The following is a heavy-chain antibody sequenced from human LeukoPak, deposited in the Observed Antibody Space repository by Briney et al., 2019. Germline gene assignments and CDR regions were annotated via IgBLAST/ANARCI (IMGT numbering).Heavy chain of an antibody. V-gene: IGHV3-7*04. D-gene: IGHD3-10*01. J-gene: IGHJ2*01. CDR3: ARAPRGRYFDL. CDR1: GFTFSSDW. CDR2: IKQDGSEK. Sequence: GGSLRLSCAASGFTFSSDWMSWVRQAPGKGLEWVANIKQDGSEKYYVDSVKGRFTISRDNAKNSLYLQMNSLRAEDTAVYYWARAPRGRYFDLWGRGTLVTVSS.